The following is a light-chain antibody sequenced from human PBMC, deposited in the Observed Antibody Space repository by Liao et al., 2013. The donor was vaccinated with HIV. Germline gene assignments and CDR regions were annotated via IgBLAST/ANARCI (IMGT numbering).Light chain of an antibody. J-gene: IGLJ1*01. CDR2: QDT. CDR3: QAWDSSTNYV. Sequence: SYELTQPPSVSVAPGKTATITCGGNNIGSKSVHWYQQRPGQSPILVIYQDTKRPSGISDRFSGSNSGNTATLTISGTQALDEADYYCQAWDSSTNYVFGTGTQVTVL. CDR1: NIGSKS. V-gene: IGLV3-21*01.